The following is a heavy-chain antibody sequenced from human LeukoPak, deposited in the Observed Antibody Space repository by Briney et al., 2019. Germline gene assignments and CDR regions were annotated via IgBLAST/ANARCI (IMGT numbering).Heavy chain of an antibody. CDR2: IFPSGGEI. CDR1: GFTFSTFA. CDR3: ATYRQVLLPFES. V-gene: IGHV3-23*01. J-gene: IGHJ4*02. Sequence: GGSLRLSCAASGFTFSTFAMIWVRQPPGKGLEWVSSIFPSGGEIDYADSVRGRFTISRDNSKSTLSLQMNSLRAEDTAIYYCATYRQVLLPFESWGQGTLVTVSS. D-gene: IGHD2-8*02.